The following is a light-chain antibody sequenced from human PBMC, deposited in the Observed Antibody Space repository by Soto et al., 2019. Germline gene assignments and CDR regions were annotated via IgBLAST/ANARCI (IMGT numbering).Light chain of an antibody. CDR2: DAS. CDR1: QSISSS. Sequence: DIQMTQSPSTLSASVGDRVIITCRASQSISSSLAWYQQKPGKAPKLLIYDASNLESGVPSIFSGSGSGTEFTLTISSLPPDNFATYYCQQYSTYSTFGQGTKVDIK. CDR3: QQYSTYST. J-gene: IGKJ1*01. V-gene: IGKV1-5*01.